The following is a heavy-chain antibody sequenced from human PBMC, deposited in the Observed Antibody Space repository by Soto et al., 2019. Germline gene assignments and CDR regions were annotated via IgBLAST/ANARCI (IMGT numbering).Heavy chain of an antibody. Sequence: GGSLRLSCAASGLIFSDYAMSWVRQAPGKGLECVACISGSGGDTFYADSVKGRFTISRDNSKNTLYLQMNSLRAEDTAVYYCAKVADTISSRIQLWPLFDYWRQGTLVTVSS. V-gene: IGHV3-23*01. CDR3: AKVADTISSRIQLWPLFDY. D-gene: IGHD5-18*01. CDR2: ISGSGGDT. J-gene: IGHJ4*02. CDR1: GLIFSDYA.